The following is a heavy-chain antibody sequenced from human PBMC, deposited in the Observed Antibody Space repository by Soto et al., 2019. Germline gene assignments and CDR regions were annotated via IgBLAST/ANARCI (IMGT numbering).Heavy chain of an antibody. Sequence: GGSLRLSCAASGFTVSSNHMSWVRQAPGKGLEWVSIIYSGGSTSYADSVKGRFTISRDNSKNTLYLQMNSLGVEDTAVYYCARSERSEWLLRGLGCFDPWGQGTLVTVSS. J-gene: IGHJ5*02. D-gene: IGHD3-3*01. V-gene: IGHV3-66*01. CDR3: ARSERSEWLLRGLGCFDP. CDR1: GFTVSSNH. CDR2: IYSGGST.